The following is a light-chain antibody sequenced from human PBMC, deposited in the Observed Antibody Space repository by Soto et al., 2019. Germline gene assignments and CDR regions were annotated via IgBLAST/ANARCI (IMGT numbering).Light chain of an antibody. CDR2: KAS. Sequence: VKMTQSPSTLSASVGARLTIIGRASQSISTWLAWSQQNPGKAPKLLIYKASSLESGVPSRFSGSGSGTEVTLTSSSLQPDDVAIYCCQQYHSYPGTCGQGTKVDIK. V-gene: IGKV1-5*03. J-gene: IGKJ1*01. CDR3: QQYHSYPGT. CDR1: QSISTW.